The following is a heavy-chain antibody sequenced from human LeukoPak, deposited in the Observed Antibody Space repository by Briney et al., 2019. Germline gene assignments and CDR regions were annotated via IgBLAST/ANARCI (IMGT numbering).Heavy chain of an antibody. CDR3: ARDGDIVVVPAADLDY. CDR2: ISSFSGTI. CDR1: GITFSSYS. Sequence: GGSLRLSCVASGITFSSYSMNWVRQAPGKGLEWVSYISSFSGTINYADSVKGRFTISRDNAKNSLYLQMNSLRAEDTAVYYCARDGDIVVVPAADLDYWGQGTLVTVSS. J-gene: IGHJ4*02. V-gene: IGHV3-48*01. D-gene: IGHD2-2*01.